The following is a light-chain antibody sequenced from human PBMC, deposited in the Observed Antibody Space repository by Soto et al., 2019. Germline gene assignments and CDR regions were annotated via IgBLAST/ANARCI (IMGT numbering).Light chain of an antibody. V-gene: IGLV2-14*01. CDR2: EVS. J-gene: IGLJ3*02. CDR3: SSYTSSSTLL. CDR1: SSDVGGYNY. Sequence: QSALTQPASVSGSPGQSITISCTGTSSDVGGYNYVSWYQQHPGKAPKLMIYEVSNLPSGVSNRFSGSKSGNTASLTISGLQAEDEADYYCSSYTSSSTLLFGGGTQLTVL.